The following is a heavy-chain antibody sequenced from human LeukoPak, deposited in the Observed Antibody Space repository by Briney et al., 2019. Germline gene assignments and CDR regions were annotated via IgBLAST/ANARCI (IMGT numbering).Heavy chain of an antibody. D-gene: IGHD2-2*01. V-gene: IGHV4-31*03. J-gene: IGHJ4*02. CDR3: ARATSLYQLGY. Sequence: SETLSLTCTVSGGSISSGGYYWSWIRQHPGKGLEWIGYIYYSGSTHYNPSLKSRVTMSVDTSKNQFSLKLSSVTAADTAVYYCARATSLYQLGYWGQGTLVTVSS. CDR1: GGSISSGGYY. CDR2: IYYSGST.